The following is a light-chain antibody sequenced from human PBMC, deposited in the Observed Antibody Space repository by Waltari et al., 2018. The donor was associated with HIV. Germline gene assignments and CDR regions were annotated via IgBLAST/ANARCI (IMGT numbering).Light chain of an antibody. CDR3: STWDERLNGVV. CDR1: TPNIGSSN. CDR2: ADA. Sequence: QSVLTQPPSASGAPGRRVTRSCSGSTPNIGSSNVNWYQQFSRAAPKLLIYADAQRPSGVPDRFSGSKSVTSASLVISGLQSEDEADYYCSTWDERLNGVVFGGGTRLTVV. J-gene: IGLJ2*01. V-gene: IGLV1-44*01.